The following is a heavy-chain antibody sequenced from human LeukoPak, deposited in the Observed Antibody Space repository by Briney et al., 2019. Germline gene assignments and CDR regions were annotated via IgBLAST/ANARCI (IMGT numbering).Heavy chain of an antibody. CDR1: GYTFTSYY. CDR3: ARDGVPGVSYWDY. D-gene: IGHD3-3*01. V-gene: IGHV1-46*01. Sequence: ASVKVSCKASGYTFTSYYMHWVRQAPGQGLEWMGIINPSGGSTNYAQKFQGRVTMTRDMSTSTVYMELSSLRSEDTDVYYCARDGVPGVSYWDYWAQGPLATVSS. J-gene: IGHJ4*02. CDR2: INPSGGST.